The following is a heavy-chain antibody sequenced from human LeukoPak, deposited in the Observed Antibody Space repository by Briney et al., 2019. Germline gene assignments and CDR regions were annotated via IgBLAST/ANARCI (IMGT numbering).Heavy chain of an antibody. Sequence: GGSLRLSCAASGFTFSSYAMSWVRQAPGKGLEWVSAISGSGGSTYYADSVKGRFTISRDNSKNMLYLQMNSLRAEDTAVYYCANTKGGSYYFDYWGQGTLVTVSS. CDR3: ANTKGGSYYFDY. J-gene: IGHJ4*02. CDR1: GFTFSSYA. D-gene: IGHD1-26*01. V-gene: IGHV3-23*01. CDR2: ISGSGGST.